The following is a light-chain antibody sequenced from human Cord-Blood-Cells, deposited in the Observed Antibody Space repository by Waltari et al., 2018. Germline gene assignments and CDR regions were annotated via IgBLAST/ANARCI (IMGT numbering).Light chain of an antibody. CDR2: VVS. J-gene: IGLJ2*01. CDR1: SSEVGGYNY. V-gene: IGLV2-14*01. CDR3: SSYTSSSTVV. Sequence: QSALTQPASVSGSPGQSITIPCTGTSSEVGGYNYVSWYQQHPGKAPHLMLYVVSNRPSGVSNRSSGSKSGKTASLTISELQAEDEADYYCSSYTSSSTVVFGGGTKLTVL.